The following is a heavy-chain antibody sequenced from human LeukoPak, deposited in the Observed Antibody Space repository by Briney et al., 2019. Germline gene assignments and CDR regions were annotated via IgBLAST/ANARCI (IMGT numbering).Heavy chain of an antibody. D-gene: IGHD6-13*01. CDR1: GFTFSSYA. J-gene: IGHJ1*01. CDR2: IWYDGSNK. Sequence: PGGSLRLSCAASGFTFSSYAMHWVRQAPGKGLEWVAVIWYDGSNKYYADSVKGRFTISRDNSKNTLYLQMNSLRAEDTAVYYCARDPSSWYSNSEKYFQHWGQGTLVTVSS. CDR3: ARDPSSWYSNSEKYFQH. V-gene: IGHV3-33*01.